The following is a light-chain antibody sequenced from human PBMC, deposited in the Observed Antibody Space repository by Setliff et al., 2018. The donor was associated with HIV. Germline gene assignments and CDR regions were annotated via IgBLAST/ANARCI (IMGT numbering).Light chain of an antibody. CDR2: EVR. J-gene: IGLJ1*01. CDR3: SSYAITNTLP. Sequence: QSVLTQPASVSGSPGQSITISGTGTSSDVGGYSYVSWYQQHPGKAPKLIIYEVRNRPSGVSNRFSGSKSGNTASLTISGLQAEDEADYYCSSYAITNTLPFGTGTKVTVL. V-gene: IGLV2-14*01. CDR1: SSDVGGYSY.